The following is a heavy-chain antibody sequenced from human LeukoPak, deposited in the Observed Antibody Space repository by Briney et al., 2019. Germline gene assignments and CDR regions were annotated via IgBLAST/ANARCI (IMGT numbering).Heavy chain of an antibody. CDR3: ARTDLTTVTTDSHDY. J-gene: IGHJ4*02. Sequence: GGTLRLSCAASGFTYSSHSMNWVRQAPGKGLEWVSSISSSSSYIYYADSVKGRFTISRDNAKNSLYLQMNSLRAEDTAVYYCARTDLTTVTTDSHDYWGQGTLVTVSS. V-gene: IGHV3-21*01. CDR1: GFTYSSHS. CDR2: ISSSSSYI. D-gene: IGHD4-17*01.